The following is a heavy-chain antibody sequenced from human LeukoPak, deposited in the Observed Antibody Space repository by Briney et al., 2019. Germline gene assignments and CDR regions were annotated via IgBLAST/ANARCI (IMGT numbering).Heavy chain of an antibody. CDR2: IYYTGST. V-gene: IGHV4-59*01. CDR1: GVSISDYY. J-gene: IGHJ2*01. D-gene: IGHD6-13*01. CDR3: ARGTHSSSWSWYFDL. Sequence: SGTLSLTCTVSGVSISDYYWSWIRQSPGKGLEWIGYIYYTGSTYYNPSLKSRVTISVDTSRYQFSLNLKSVTAADTAVYYCARGTHSSSWSWYFDLWGRGTLVTVSS.